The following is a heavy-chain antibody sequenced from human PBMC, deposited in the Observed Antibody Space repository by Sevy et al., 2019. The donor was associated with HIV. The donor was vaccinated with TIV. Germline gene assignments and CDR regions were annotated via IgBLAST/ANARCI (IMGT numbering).Heavy chain of an antibody. CDR1: GYSIRSSYQ. D-gene: IGHD3-16*01. V-gene: IGHV4-38-2*02. CDR2: IYPRGNA. J-gene: IGHJ4*02. CDR3: TEDKNDHGGSNFDS. Sequence: SETLSLTCTVSGYSIRSSYQWGWIRQPPGKGLEWIASIYPRGNAFYNPSLKSRVTISVDLSKNHFSLNLRSVTAADTAVYYCTEDKNDHGGSNFDSWGPGILVTVSS.